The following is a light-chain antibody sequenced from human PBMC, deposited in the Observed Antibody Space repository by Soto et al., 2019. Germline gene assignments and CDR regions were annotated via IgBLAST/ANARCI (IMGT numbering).Light chain of an antibody. V-gene: IGKV1-33*01. CDR2: DAA. CDR1: QDISNY. J-gene: IGKJ3*01. Sequence: DIQMTQSPSSLSASVGDRVTITCQASQDISNYLSWYQQKPGKAPKLLIYDAANLQTGVPSRFSGGGSGTHFALTISSLQPEDFATYYCQHYHNLPFTFGPGTKVDVK. CDR3: QHYHNLPFT.